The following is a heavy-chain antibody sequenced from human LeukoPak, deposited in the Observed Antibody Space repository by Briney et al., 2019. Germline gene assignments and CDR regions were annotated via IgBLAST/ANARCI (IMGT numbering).Heavy chain of an antibody. J-gene: IGHJ4*02. V-gene: IGHV4-34*01. Sequence: SETLSLTCAIYSGSFSGYYWNWIRQPPGKGLEWIGEINHSGFTNYNPSHNSRVTMSVDTSKNQFSLNLTSVTAADTAVYYCAASGWTPGLDYWGQGTPVTVSS. D-gene: IGHD6-19*01. CDR2: INHSGFT. CDR1: SGSFSGYY. CDR3: AASGWTPGLDY.